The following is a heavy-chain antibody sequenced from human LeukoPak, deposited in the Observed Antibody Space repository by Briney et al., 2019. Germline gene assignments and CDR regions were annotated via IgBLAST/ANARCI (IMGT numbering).Heavy chain of an antibody. Sequence: SVKVSCTASGGTFSSYAISWVRQAPGQGLEWMGGIIPIFGTANYAQKFQGRVTITTDESTSTAYMELSSLRSEDTPVYYCARDRGYSYGYSLNDFDYWGQGTLVTVSS. V-gene: IGHV1-69*05. CDR2: IIPIFGTA. D-gene: IGHD5-18*01. CDR3: ARDRGYSYGYSLNDFDY. J-gene: IGHJ4*02. CDR1: GGTFSSYA.